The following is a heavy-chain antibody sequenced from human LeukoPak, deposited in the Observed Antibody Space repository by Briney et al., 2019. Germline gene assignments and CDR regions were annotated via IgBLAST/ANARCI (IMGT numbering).Heavy chain of an antibody. CDR2: ISSSGSTI. J-gene: IGHJ4*02. CDR1: GFTFSSYE. Sequence: GGSLRLSCAASGFTFSSYEMNWVRQAPGKGLEWVSYISSSGSTIYYADSVKGRFTISRDNAQNSLYLQMNSLRAEDTAVYYCARDLQTYYDFWSGFDYWGQGTLVTVSS. V-gene: IGHV3-48*03. D-gene: IGHD3-3*01. CDR3: ARDLQTYYDFWSGFDY.